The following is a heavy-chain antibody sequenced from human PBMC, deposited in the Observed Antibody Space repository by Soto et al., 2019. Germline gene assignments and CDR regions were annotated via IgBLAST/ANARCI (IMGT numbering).Heavy chain of an antibody. V-gene: IGHV1-69*01. Sequence: QVQLVQSGAEVKKPGSSVKVSCKASGGTFSSYAISWVRQAPGQGLEWMGGIIPIFGTANYAQKFQGRVTITADEATSTAYMELSSLRSEETAVYYCARGRTGGYSGYDTRSFDYWGQGTLVTVSS. D-gene: IGHD5-12*01. CDR1: GGTFSSYA. CDR3: ARGRTGGYSGYDTRSFDY. CDR2: IIPIFGTA. J-gene: IGHJ4*02.